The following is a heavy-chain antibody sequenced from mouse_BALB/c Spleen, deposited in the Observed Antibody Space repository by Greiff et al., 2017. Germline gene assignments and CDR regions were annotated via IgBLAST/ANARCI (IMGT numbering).Heavy chain of an antibody. D-gene: IGHD2-14*01. V-gene: IGHV1S56*01. J-gene: IGHJ2*01. CDR2: IYPGNVNT. CDR1: GYTFTSYY. CDR3: ARGRGYDFDY. Sequence: QVQLQQSGPELVKPGASVRISCKASGYTFTSYYIHWVKQRPGQGLEWIGWIYPGNVNTKYNEKFKGKATLTADKSSSTAYMQLSSLTSEDSAVYFCARGRGYDFDYWGQGTTLTVSS.